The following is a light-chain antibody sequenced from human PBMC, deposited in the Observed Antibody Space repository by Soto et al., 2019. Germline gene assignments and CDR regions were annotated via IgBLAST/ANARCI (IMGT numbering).Light chain of an antibody. Sequence: EIVMTQSPTILSVSPGERATLSCRASQSVSSNLAWYQQKPGQAPRLLIYGVYTRAPGIPARFSGSGSGTEFTLTISSLQSEDFAVYYFQQYNNWPPITFGQGTRLEIK. J-gene: IGKJ5*01. CDR1: QSVSSN. CDR2: GVY. V-gene: IGKV3D-15*01. CDR3: QQYNNWPPIT.